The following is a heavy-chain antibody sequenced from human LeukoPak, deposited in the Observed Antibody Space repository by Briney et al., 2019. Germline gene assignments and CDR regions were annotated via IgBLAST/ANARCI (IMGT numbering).Heavy chain of an antibody. CDR1: GFTFSSYE. D-gene: IGHD2-8*01. V-gene: IGHV3-48*03. CDR3: ARRTVYGAFDI. Sequence: GGSLRLPCAASGFTFSSYEMNWVRQAPGKGLEWVSYISSSGSTIYYADSVKGRFTISRDNAKNSLYLQMNSLRAEDTAVYYCARRTVYGAFDIWGQGTMVTVSS. J-gene: IGHJ3*02. CDR2: ISSSGSTI.